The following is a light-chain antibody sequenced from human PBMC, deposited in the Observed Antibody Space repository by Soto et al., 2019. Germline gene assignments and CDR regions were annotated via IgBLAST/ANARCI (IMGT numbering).Light chain of an antibody. J-gene: IGLJ2*01. Sequence: SALTQPASVSGSPGQSITISCTGTSSDVGGSDFVSWYQQHPGNAPKLIIYEVSHRPSGVSNRFSGSKSGSTASLTISGLQAEDEADYYCSSYTSSTSLVVFGGGTKLTVL. V-gene: IGLV2-14*01. CDR1: SSDVGGSDF. CDR3: SSYTSSTSLVV. CDR2: EVS.